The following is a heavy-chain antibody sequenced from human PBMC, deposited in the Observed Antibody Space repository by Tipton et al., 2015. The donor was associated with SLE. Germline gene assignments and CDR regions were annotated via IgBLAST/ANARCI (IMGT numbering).Heavy chain of an antibody. CDR2: IYTNENT. CDR3: ARHLRLRVSFDY. Sequence: TLSLTCTVSGGSISSYYWSWIRQPAGGGLEWIGRIYTNENTNYNPSLKSRVTISVDTSKNQFSLKLSSVTAADTAVYYCARHLRLRVSFDYWGQGTLVTVSS. D-gene: IGHD3-3*02. J-gene: IGHJ4*02. CDR1: GGSISSYY. V-gene: IGHV4-4*07.